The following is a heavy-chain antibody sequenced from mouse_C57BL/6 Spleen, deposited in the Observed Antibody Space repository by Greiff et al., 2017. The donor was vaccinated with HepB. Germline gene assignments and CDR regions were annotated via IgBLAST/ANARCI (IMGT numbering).Heavy chain of an antibody. J-gene: IGHJ2*01. CDR3: ARRSSYYCDY. CDR2: IDPSDSYT. V-gene: IGHV1-69*01. D-gene: IGHD1-1*01. Sequence: VQLQQSGAELVMPGASVKLSCKASGYTFTSYWMHWVKQRPGQGLEWIGEIDPSDSYTNYNQTFKGKSTLTVDKSSSTAYMQLSSLTSEDSAVYYCARRSSYYCDYWGQGTTLTVSS. CDR1: GYTFTSYW.